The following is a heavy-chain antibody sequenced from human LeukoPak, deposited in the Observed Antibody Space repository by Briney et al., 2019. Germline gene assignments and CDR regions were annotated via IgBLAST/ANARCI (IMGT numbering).Heavy chain of an antibody. CDR3: ARSNYGSGTYYVDY. D-gene: IGHD3-10*01. J-gene: IGHJ4*02. CDR1: GFXFSSYG. CDR2: IYSGGST. Sequence: ERSLRLSCAASGFXFSSYGINWVRQAPGKGLEWVSIIYSGGSTYYADSVQGRFTVSRDNSKNTLYPQMNSLRAEDTAVYYCARSNYGSGTYYVDYWGQGTLVTVSS. V-gene: IGHV3-53*01.